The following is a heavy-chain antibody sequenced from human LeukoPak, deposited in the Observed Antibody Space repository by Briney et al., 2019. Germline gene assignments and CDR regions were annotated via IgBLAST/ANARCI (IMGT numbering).Heavy chain of an antibody. CDR1: GFTFTTYA. V-gene: IGHV3-30-3*01. Sequence: GGSLRLSCAASGFTFTTYALHWVRQAPGKGLEWVAVISYDGSKKLYADSVKGRFTISRDDSKNTLYLQMNSLRAEDTAVYYCASDRHLDYWGQGTLVTVSS. J-gene: IGHJ4*02. CDR2: ISYDGSKK. CDR3: ASDRHLDY.